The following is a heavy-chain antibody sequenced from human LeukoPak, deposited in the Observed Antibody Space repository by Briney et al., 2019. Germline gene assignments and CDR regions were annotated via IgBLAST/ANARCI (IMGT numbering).Heavy chain of an antibody. CDR3: VKGSIRDYGNSCGGHLGY. CDR2: ISWNSGCI. V-gene: IGHV3-9*03. CDR1: GFNFDHYA. Sequence: PGRSLRLSCSASGFNFDHYAMHWVRQAPGKGLEWVSGISWNSGCIAYADSVKGRFTISRDSAKNSLYLQMNSLRAEDMALYYCVKGSIRDYGNSCGGHLGYWGQGALVTVSS. D-gene: IGHD4-17*01. J-gene: IGHJ4*02.